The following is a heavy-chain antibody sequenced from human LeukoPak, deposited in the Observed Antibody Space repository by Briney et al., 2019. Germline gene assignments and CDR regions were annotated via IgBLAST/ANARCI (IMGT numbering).Heavy chain of an antibody. V-gene: IGHV1-46*01. CDR3: ARAYSSGWYLDY. CDR1: GYTFTSYY. D-gene: IGHD6-19*01. Sequence: ASVKVSCKASGYTFTSYYMHWVRQAPGQGLEWMGIINPSGGSTSYAQKFQGRVTMARDTSTSTVYMELSSLRSEDTAVYYCARAYSSGWYLDYWGQGTLVTVSS. J-gene: IGHJ4*02. CDR2: INPSGGST.